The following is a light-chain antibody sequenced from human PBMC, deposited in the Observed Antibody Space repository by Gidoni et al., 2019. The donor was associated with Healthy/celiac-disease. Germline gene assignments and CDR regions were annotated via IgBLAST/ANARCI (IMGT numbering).Light chain of an antibody. CDR2: AAS. CDR3: QQYDSFPWT. Sequence: VIWMTQSPSLLSASTGDRVTISCQMSQGISSYLDWYQQKPGKAPELLIYAASTLQSGVPSRFSGSGSGTDFTLTISCLQSEDFATYYCQQYDSFPWTFGQGTKVEIK. V-gene: IGKV1D-8*01. J-gene: IGKJ1*01. CDR1: QGISSY.